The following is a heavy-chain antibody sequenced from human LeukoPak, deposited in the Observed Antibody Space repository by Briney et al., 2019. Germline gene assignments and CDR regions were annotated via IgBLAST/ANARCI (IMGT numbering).Heavy chain of an antibody. V-gene: IGHV1-69*04. CDR1: GGTFSSYA. Sequence: SVKVSCKASGGTFSSYAISWVRQAPGQGLEWMGRIIPILGIANYAQKFQGRVTITADESTSTAYMELSSLRSEDTAVYYCARSAIFGVVIISDYWGQGTLVTVSS. CDR2: IIPILGIA. D-gene: IGHD3-3*01. CDR3: ARSAIFGVVIISDY. J-gene: IGHJ4*02.